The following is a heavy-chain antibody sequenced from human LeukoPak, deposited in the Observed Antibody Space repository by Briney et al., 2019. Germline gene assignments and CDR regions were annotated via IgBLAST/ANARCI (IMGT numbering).Heavy chain of an antibody. Sequence: PSETLSLTCTVPSGSIRSYYWSWIRQPPGEGLEWIGYINVSGTTNYNPSLKSRVTIPADTSKDQFSLKLTAVTAADTAVYYCARGSGALYYGMDVWGEGTTVSVSS. J-gene: IGHJ6*04. V-gene: IGHV4-59*01. CDR3: ARGSGALYYGMDV. D-gene: IGHD3-10*01. CDR1: SGSIRSYY. CDR2: INVSGTT.